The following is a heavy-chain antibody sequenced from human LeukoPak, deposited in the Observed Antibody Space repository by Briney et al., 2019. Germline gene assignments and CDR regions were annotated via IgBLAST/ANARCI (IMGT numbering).Heavy chain of an antibody. Sequence: SETLSLTCAVYGGSFSGYYWGWMRQPPGKGLEWIGSVHDSGSTYYGSSLKSRVIISLDTSKNQFSLKLSSVTAADTAVYYCASIAWFGESILFDYWGQGTLVTVSS. V-gene: IGHV4-34*01. CDR2: VHDSGST. J-gene: IGHJ4*02. CDR3: ASIAWFGESILFDY. D-gene: IGHD3-10*01. CDR1: GGSFSGYY.